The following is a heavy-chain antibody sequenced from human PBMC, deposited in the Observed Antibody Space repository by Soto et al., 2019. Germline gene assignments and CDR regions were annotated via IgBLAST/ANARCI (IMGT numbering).Heavy chain of an antibody. Sequence: ASVKVSCKASGYTFTSYYMHWVRQAPGQGLEWMGIINPSGGSTSYAQKFQGRVTMTRDTSTSTVYMELSSLRSEDTAVYYCATSMVRGPAHSFYGVYRDQSSWFDPWGQGTLVTVSS. CDR3: ATSMVRGPAHSFYGVYRDQSSWFDP. CDR1: GYTFTSYY. V-gene: IGHV1-46*03. J-gene: IGHJ5*02. D-gene: IGHD3-10*01. CDR2: INPSGGST.